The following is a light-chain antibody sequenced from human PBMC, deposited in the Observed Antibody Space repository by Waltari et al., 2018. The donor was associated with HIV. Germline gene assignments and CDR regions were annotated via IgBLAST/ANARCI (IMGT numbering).Light chain of an antibody. CDR3: ASWDDALSSWL. V-gene: IGLV1-47*01. CDR2: RND. J-gene: IGLJ6*01. Sequence: QSGLSQPPSTSRPPGQRVVISCSGRSSNVGKNYVSWFQQVSGAAPRLLIYRNDRRPAWVPDRFTAAKSGTSASLVISGLRSDDEAEYFCASWDDALSSWLFGGGTRLTVL. CDR1: SSNVGKNY.